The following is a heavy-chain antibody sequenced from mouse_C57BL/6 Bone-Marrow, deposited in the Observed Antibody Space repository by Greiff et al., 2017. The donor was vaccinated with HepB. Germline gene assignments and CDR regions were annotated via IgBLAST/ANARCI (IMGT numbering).Heavy chain of an antibody. D-gene: IGHD2-4*01. CDR1: GFNIKDYY. V-gene: IGHV14-2*01. CDR3: ARYDDYDSYWYFDV. J-gene: IGHJ1*03. Sequence: EVQLQQSGAELVKPGASVKLSCTASGFNIKDYYMHWVKQRTEQGLEWIGRIDPEDGETKYAPKFQGKATRTADTSSNTAYLQLSSLTSEDTAVYYCARYDDYDSYWYFDVWGTGTTVTVSS. CDR2: IDPEDGET.